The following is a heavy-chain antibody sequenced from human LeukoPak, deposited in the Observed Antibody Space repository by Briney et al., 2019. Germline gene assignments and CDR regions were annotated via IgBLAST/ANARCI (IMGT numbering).Heavy chain of an antibody. CDR2: INHSGST. D-gene: IGHD3-3*01. Sequence: SETLSLTCAVYGGPFSGYYWSWIRQPPGKGLEWIGEINHSGSTNYNPSLKSRVTISVDTSKNQFSLKLSSVTAADTAVYYCARGSLTRITIFGVVAPRYYYYGMDVWGQGTTVTVSS. V-gene: IGHV4-34*01. CDR3: ARGSLTRITIFGVVAPRYYYYGMDV. J-gene: IGHJ6*02. CDR1: GGPFSGYY.